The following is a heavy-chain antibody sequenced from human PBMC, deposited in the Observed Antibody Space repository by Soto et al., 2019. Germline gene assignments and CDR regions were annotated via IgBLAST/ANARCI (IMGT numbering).Heavy chain of an antibody. CDR3: ARALNPAMDYNWFDP. CDR1: GGSISSYY. CDR2: IYYSGST. J-gene: IGHJ5*02. V-gene: IGHV4-59*01. Sequence: SETLSLTCTVSGGSISSYYWSWIRQPPGKGLEWIGYIYYSGSTNYNPSLKSRVTISVDTSKNQFSLKLSSVTAADTAVYYCARALNPAMDYNWFDPWGQGTLVTVSS. D-gene: IGHD5-18*01.